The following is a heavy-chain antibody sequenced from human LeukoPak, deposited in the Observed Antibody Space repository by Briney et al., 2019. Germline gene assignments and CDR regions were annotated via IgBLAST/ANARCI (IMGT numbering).Heavy chain of an antibody. CDR2: INPNSGGT. V-gene: IGHV1-2*06. D-gene: IGHD3-9*01. J-gene: IGHJ4*02. Sequence: GASVKVSCKASGYTFTGYYMHWVRQAPGQGLEWMGRINPNSGGTNYAQKFQGRVTMTRDTSISTAYMEPSRLRSDDTAVYYCARAHYDILTGYYPNYFDYWGQGTLVTVSS. CDR3: ARAHYDILTGYYPNYFDY. CDR1: GYTFTGYY.